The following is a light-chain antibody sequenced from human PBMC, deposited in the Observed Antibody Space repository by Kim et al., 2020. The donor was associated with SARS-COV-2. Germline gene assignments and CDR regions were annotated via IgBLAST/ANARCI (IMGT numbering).Light chain of an antibody. J-gene: IGLJ2*01. CDR2: QDS. V-gene: IGLV3-1*01. CDR1: KLGDKF. CDR3: QAWDRSTAV. Sequence: SVSPGQTASITCSGDKLGDKFACWYQQKPGQSPLLVIFQDSTRPSGIPERFSGSNSGNTATLTISGTQAMDEADYYCQAWDRSTAVFGGGTKVTVL.